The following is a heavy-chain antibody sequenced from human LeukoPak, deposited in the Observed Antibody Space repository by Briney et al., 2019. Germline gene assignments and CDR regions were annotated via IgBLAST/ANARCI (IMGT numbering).Heavy chain of an antibody. CDR2: ISAYNGNT. CDR3: ARWELGSNDAFDI. J-gene: IGHJ3*02. D-gene: IGHD1-26*01. CDR1: GYTFTSYD. V-gene: IGHV1-18*01. Sequence: GASVKVSRKASGYTFTSYDINWVRQAPGQGLEWMGWISAYNGNTNYAQKLQGRVTMTTDTSTSTAYMELRSLRSDDTAVYYCARWELGSNDAFDIWGQGTMVTVSS.